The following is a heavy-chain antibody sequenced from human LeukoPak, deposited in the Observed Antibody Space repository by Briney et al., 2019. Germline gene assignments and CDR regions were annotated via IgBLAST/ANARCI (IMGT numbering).Heavy chain of an antibody. CDR1: GFPFSSYG. CDR2: IRYDGDNK. J-gene: IGHJ4*02. Sequence: GGSLRLSCAASGFPFSSYGMHWVRQAPGKGLEWVAFIRYDGDNKYYADSVKGRFTISRDNSKNTLYLQMNSLRAEDTAVYYCAQDLGQFRCFDYWGQGTLVTVSS. CDR3: AQDLGQFRCFDY. D-gene: IGHD3-10*01. V-gene: IGHV3-30*02.